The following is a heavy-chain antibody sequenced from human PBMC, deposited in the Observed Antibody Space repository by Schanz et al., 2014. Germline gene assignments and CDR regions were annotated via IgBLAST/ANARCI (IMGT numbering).Heavy chain of an antibody. CDR3: ARAPPLVRGIAGWFGP. CDR2: ISGSGGDT. CDR1: GFTFSSYA. D-gene: IGHD3-10*01. V-gene: IGHV3-23*01. Sequence: EVQLLESGGGLVQPGGSLRLSCAASGFTFSSYAMSWVRQAPGKGLEWVSGISGSGGDTYYVDSVKGRFTVSRANSKTMXYLQWHPLRPKAPAVYFFARAPPLVRGIAGWFGPWGQGSLVTVSS. J-gene: IGHJ5*02.